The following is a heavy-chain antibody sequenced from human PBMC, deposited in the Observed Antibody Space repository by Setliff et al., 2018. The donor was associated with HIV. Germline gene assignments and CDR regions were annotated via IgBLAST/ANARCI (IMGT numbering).Heavy chain of an antibody. D-gene: IGHD3-10*01. CDR3: ARNPVGGYYGSGSYPWDY. V-gene: IGHV5-51*01. J-gene: IGHJ4*02. Sequence: GESLKISCKGSGYRFGSQYIGWVRQMPGKGLEWMGVIYPDDSDTKYSPSFEGQVTISVDKSISTAYLQWSSLKASDTAMYYCARNPVGGYYGSGSYPWDYWGQGTRVTVSS. CDR2: IYPDDSDT. CDR1: GYRFGSQY.